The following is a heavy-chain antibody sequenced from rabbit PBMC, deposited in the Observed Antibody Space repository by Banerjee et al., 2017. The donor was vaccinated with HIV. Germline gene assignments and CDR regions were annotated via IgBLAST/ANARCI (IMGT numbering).Heavy chain of an antibody. CDR1: GFDFSGYY. D-gene: IGHD6-1*01. CDR3: ARDTDDSGAYALDL. Sequence: QSLEESGGDLVQPGGSLTLSCKASGFDFSGYYMSWVRQAPGKGLEWIACIDAGTNTWYASWAKGRFTISKTSSTTVTLQMTSLTAADTATYFCARDTDDSGAYALDLWGPGTLVTVS. J-gene: IGHJ6*01. CDR2: IDAGTNT. V-gene: IGHV1S40*01.